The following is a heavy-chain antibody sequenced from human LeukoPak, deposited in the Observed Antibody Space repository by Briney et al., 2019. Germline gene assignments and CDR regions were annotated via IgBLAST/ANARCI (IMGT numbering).Heavy chain of an antibody. CDR3: AREDSSGYDY. Sequence: GASVKVSCKASGYTFTCYYMHWVRQAPGQGLEWMGWINPNSGGTNYAQNFQGRVTMTRDTSISTAYMEVSRLRSDDTAVYYCAREDSSGYDYWGQGTLVTVSS. V-gene: IGHV1-2*02. CDR1: GYTFTCYY. J-gene: IGHJ4*02. CDR2: INPNSGGT. D-gene: IGHD3-22*01.